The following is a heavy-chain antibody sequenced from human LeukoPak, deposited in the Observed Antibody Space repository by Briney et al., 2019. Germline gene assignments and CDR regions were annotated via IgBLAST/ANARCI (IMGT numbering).Heavy chain of an antibody. V-gene: IGHV4-34*01. J-gene: IGHJ4*02. Sequence: SETLSLTCAVYGGSFSGYYWSWIRQPPGKGLEWIGEINHSGSTNYNPSLKSRVTISVDTSKNQFSLKLSSVTAADTAVYYCARWRVTTAIDYWGQGTLVTVSS. CDR1: GGSFSGYY. CDR3: ARWRVTTAIDY. CDR2: INHSGST. D-gene: IGHD4-17*01.